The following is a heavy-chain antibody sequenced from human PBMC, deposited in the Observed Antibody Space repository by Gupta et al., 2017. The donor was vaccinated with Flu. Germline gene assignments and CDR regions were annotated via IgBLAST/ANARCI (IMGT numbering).Heavy chain of an antibody. J-gene: IGHJ5*02. V-gene: IGHV1-8*01. D-gene: IGHD6-13*01. CDR2: MNPNSGNT. CDR1: GYTFTSYD. Sequence: QVQLVQSGAEVKKPGASVKVSCKASGYTFTSYDINWVRQATGQGLEWMGWMNPNSGNTGYAQKFQGRVTMTRNTSISTAYMELSSLRSEDTAVYYCARARFFIAAAGTRGNWFDPWGQGTLVTVSS. CDR3: ARARFFIAAAGTRGNWFDP.